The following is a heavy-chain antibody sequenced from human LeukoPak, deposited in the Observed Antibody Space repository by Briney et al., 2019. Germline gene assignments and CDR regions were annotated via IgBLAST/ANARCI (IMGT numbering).Heavy chain of an antibody. J-gene: IGHJ4*02. CDR2: IWYDGSNK. Sequence: RRSLRLSCAPSGFTFSTYAMHWGRQAPGKGLEWVAVIWYDGSNKYYADSVKGRFTISRDNAKNTLYLQMNRLRAEDTAVYYCAREGQTPSIRLYYFDSWGQGTLVTVSS. V-gene: IGHV3-33*01. CDR1: GFTFSTYA. CDR3: AREGQTPSIRLYYFDS. D-gene: IGHD4/OR15-4a*01.